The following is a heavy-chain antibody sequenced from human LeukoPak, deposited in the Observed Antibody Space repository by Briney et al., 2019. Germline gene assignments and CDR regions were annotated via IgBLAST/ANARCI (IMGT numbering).Heavy chain of an antibody. CDR3: ARESHKTREDY. Sequence: ASVKVSCKASGFTFTSYDFNWVRQATGQGLEWMGWMNPNSGNTGYAQKFQGRVTMTRDTSISTAYMELSSLRSEDTAVYYCARESHKTREDYWGQGTLVTVSS. J-gene: IGHJ4*02. V-gene: IGHV1-8*01. D-gene: IGHD1-1*01. CDR2: MNPNSGNT. CDR1: GFTFTSYD.